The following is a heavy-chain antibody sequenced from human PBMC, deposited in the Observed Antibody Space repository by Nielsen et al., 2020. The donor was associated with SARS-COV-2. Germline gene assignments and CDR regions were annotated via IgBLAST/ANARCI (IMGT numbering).Heavy chain of an antibody. CDR3: AAGHYYDSSGPI. Sequence: ASVKVSCKASGYTFTSYDINWVRQATGQGLEWMGWMNPNSGNTGYAQKFQGRVTMTRNTSTSTAYMELSSLRSEDTAVYYCAAGHYYDSSGPIWGQGTMVTVSS. CDR1: GYTFTSYD. J-gene: IGHJ3*02. CDR2: MNPNSGNT. V-gene: IGHV1-8*01. D-gene: IGHD3-22*01.